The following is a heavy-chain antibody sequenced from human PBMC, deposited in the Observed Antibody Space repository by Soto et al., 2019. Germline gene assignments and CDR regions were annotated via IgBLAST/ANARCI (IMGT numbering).Heavy chain of an antibody. J-gene: IGHJ6*03. Sequence: GESLKISCAASGFTFSSYGMHWVRQAPGKGLEWVAVIWYDGSNKYYVDSVKGRFTISRDNSKNTLYLQMNSLRAEDTAVYYCARGTGASSGSYYRTRYYYYYMDVWGKGTTVTVSS. D-gene: IGHD3-10*01. CDR3: ARGTGASSGSYYRTRYYYYYMDV. V-gene: IGHV3-33*01. CDR2: IWYDGSNK. CDR1: GFTFSSYG.